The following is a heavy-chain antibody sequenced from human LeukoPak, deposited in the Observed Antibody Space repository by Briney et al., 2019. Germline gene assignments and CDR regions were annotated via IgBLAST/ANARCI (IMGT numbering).Heavy chain of an antibody. D-gene: IGHD3-9*01. J-gene: IGHJ4*02. CDR3: ARGGELRYFDWPNPLDY. Sequence: GASVKVSCKASGYTFIDSFMHWVRQAPGQGLEWIGWISAYNGNTNYAQKLQGRVTMTTDTSTSTAYIELRSLRSDDTAVYYCARGGELRYFDWPNPLDYWGQGTLVTVSS. CDR2: ISAYNGNT. CDR1: GYTFIDSF. V-gene: IGHV1-18*04.